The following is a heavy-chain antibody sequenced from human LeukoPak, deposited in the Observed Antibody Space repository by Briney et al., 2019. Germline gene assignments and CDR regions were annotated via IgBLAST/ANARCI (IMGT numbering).Heavy chain of an antibody. D-gene: IGHD3-22*01. CDR3: AHSGYSYDGDY. CDR1: GFTFSSYG. Sequence: GRSLRLSCAASGFTFSSYGMHWVRQAPGKGLEWVAFIWYDGSNEYYADSVKGRFTISRDNSKNTLYLQMNSLRAEDTAVYYCAHSGYSYDGDYWGQGTLVTVSS. V-gene: IGHV3-30*02. CDR2: IWYDGSNE. J-gene: IGHJ4*02.